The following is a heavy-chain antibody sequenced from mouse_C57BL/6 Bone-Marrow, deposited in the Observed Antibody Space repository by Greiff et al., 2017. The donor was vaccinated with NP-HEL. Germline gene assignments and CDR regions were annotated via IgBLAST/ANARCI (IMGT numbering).Heavy chain of an antibody. V-gene: IGHV1-81*01. CDR2: IYPRSGNT. J-gene: IGHJ4*01. Sequence: VKLMESGAELARPGASVKLSCKASGYTFTSYGISWVKQRTGQGLEWIGEIYPRSGNTYYNEKFKGKATLTADKSSSTAYMELRSLTSEDSAVYVCARDTTVPYYYAMDYWGQGTAVTVSS. CDR3: ARDTTVPYYYAMDY. CDR1: GYTFTSYG. D-gene: IGHD1-1*01.